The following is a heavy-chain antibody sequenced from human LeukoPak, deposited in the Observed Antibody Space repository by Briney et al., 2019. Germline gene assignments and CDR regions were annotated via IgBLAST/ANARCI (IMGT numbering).Heavy chain of an antibody. D-gene: IGHD6-6*01. V-gene: IGHV1-18*01. CDR3: ARDDRSSSDYYGMDV. CDR1: GYTFTSYG. Sequence: GASVKVSCKASGYTFTSYGISWVRQAPGQGLEWMGWISAYNGNTNYAQKLQGRVTMTTDTSTSTAYMELRSLRSDDTAVYYCARDDRSSSDYYGMDVWGQGTTVTVSS. J-gene: IGHJ6*02. CDR2: ISAYNGNT.